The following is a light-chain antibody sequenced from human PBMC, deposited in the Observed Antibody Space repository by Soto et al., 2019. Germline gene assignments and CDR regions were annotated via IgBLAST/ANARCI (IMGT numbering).Light chain of an antibody. CDR2: DAS. CDR1: QHINIY. V-gene: IGKV1-33*01. J-gene: IGKJ4*01. Sequence: DIQMTQSPSSLSASVGDRVTITCQASQHINIYLNWYQHQPGKAPKLLIFDASNLATGVPSRFSGSGSGTEFSLTISSLQPDDFATYYCQQYKSFSLTFGGGTKVDI. CDR3: QQYKSFSLT.